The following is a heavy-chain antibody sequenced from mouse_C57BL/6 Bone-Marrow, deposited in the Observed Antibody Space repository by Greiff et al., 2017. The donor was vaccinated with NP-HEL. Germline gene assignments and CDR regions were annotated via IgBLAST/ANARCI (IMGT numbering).Heavy chain of an antibody. CDR2: IDPSDSYT. J-gene: IGHJ3*01. V-gene: IGHV1-69*01. Sequence: QVQLQQSGAELVMPGASVKLSCKASGYTFTSYWMHWVKQRPGQGLEWIGEIDPSDSYTNYNQKFKGKSTLTVDKSSSTAYMQLSSLTSEDSAVYYCARQGRGAWFAYWGQGTLVTVSA. CDR1: GYTFTSYW. CDR3: ARQGRGAWFAY.